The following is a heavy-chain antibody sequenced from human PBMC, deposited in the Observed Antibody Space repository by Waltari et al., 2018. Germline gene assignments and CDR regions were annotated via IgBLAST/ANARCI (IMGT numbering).Heavy chain of an antibody. CDR2: ISWDGGRT. J-gene: IGHJ4*02. D-gene: IGHD3-22*01. CDR1: GFTFDDYT. V-gene: IGHV3-43*01. CDR3: AKDMGPSRYDSSGYFDY. Sequence: EVQLVESGGVVVQPGGSLRLSCAASGFTFDDYTMHWVRQAPGKGLVWVARISWDGGRTYYADSVKGRFTISRDNSKNSLYLQMNSLRTEDTALYYCAKDMGPSRYDSSGYFDYWGQGTLVTVSS.